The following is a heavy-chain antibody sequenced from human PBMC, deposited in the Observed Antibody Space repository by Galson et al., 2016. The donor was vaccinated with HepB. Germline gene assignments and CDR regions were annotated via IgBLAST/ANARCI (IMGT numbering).Heavy chain of an antibody. CDR3: ARAHYGVLALDY. V-gene: IGHV3-33*01. D-gene: IGHD4-17*01. J-gene: IGHJ4*02. CDR2: IYSDGSMI. CDR1: GFTFSNYG. Sequence: SLRLSCAASGFTFSNYGFHWARHTPAKGLEWVAFIYSDGSMIYYGNSVKGRFTISRDNSKHTVYLEMNSLRAEDTAVYYCARAHYGVLALDYWGQGTLVTVSA.